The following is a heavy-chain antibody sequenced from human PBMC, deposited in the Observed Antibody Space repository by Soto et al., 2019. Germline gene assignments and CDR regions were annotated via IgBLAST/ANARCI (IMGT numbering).Heavy chain of an antibody. CDR2: ISTYSGDT. D-gene: IGHD6-25*01. V-gene: IGHV1-18*01. CDR3: LPRHAPAVSDYWDDP. Sequence: QVHLVQSGVEVKTPGASVKVSCQASGYTFFTYDISWVRQAPAQGLEWMGWISTYSGDTKYAQKFQGSVTMTTDTSTITAYPARRTLGPSGSGKWCRLPRHAPAVSDYWDDPWGQGTLVTVSS. J-gene: IGHJ5*02. CDR1: GYTFFTYD.